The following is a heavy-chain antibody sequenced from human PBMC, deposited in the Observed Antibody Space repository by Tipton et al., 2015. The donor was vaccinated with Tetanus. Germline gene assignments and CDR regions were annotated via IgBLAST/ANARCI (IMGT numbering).Heavy chain of an antibody. J-gene: IGHJ4*02. V-gene: IGHV4-31*03. CDR2: IYYSGST. CDR3: ATIEYSSSLAFHPLASSYFDY. Sequence: TLSLTCTVSGGSISSGGYYWSWIRQHPGKGLEWIGYIYYSGSTYYNPSLKSRVTISVDTSKNQFSLKLSSVTAADTAVYYCATIEYSSSLAFHPLASSYFDYWGQGTLVTVSS. CDR1: GGSISSGGYY. D-gene: IGHD6-6*01.